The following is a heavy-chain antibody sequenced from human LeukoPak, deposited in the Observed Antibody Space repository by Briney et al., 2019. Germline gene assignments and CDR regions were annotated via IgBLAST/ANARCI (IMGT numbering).Heavy chain of an antibody. CDR1: GFTLNTYA. CDR2: SGSGGST. Sequence: GESLRLSCAASGFTLNTYAMSWVRQAPVRGLEWVSASGSGGSTYYADSVKGRFTISRDNSKNTLYLQMNSLRAEDTAVYYCAKDSSSGWPHYFDYWGQGTLVTVSS. J-gene: IGHJ4*02. D-gene: IGHD6-19*01. V-gene: IGHV3-23*01. CDR3: AKDSSSGWPHYFDY.